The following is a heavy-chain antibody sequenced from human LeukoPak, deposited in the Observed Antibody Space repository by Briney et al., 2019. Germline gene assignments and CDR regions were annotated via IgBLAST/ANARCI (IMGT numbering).Heavy chain of an antibody. Sequence: GGSLRLSCVGSGFTRSIYWMYWIRQSPGKGLLWVARINPDGSIADYTDSVKGRFTISRDNVKNTLYLQMNSLRAEDTAVYYCVREGFFDYWGQGALVTVSS. CDR3: VREGFFDY. CDR1: GFTRSIYW. J-gene: IGHJ4*02. V-gene: IGHV3-74*01. CDR2: INPDGSIA.